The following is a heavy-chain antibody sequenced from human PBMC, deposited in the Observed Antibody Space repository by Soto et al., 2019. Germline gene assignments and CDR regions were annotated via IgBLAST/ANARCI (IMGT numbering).Heavy chain of an antibody. CDR2: ISYDGSGK. D-gene: IGHD3-22*01. J-gene: IGHJ3*02. CDR3: AKESYYDSSDYNAFDI. V-gene: IGHV3-30*18. CDR1: GFTFSTYG. Sequence: VGSLRLSCAASGFTFSTYGMHWVRQAPGKGLEWVAVISYDGSGKYYADSVKGRFTISRDSSKNMLYLQMNSLRAEDTAIYYCAKESYYDSSDYNAFDIWGQGTMVTVSS.